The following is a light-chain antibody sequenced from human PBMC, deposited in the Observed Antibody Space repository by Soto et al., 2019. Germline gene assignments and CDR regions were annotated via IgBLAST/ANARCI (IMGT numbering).Light chain of an antibody. CDR3: QQSYSTPLGLT. Sequence: DIPMTPSPSSLSASVGDRVTITCRASQSISSYLNWYQQKPGKAPKLLIYAASSLQSGVPSRFSGNASGTDFTLTISSLQPEDFATLYCQQSYSTPLGLTFGGGNKVEIK. J-gene: IGKJ4*02. CDR2: AAS. CDR1: QSISSY. V-gene: IGKV1-39*01.